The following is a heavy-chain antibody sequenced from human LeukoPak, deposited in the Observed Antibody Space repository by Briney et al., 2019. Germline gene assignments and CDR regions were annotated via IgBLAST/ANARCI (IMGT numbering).Heavy chain of an antibody. Sequence: GGSLTLSCAASGFTFRSYAMSWVRQVPGEGLEWVATVSGDASQTYDSDSLKGRFTISRNNSKNTVYLRMSSLRAEDTAIYYCAKALDGRGHWYERGADYWGRGTLVAVSS. CDR2: VSGDASQT. CDR3: AKALDGRGHWYERGADY. CDR1: GFTFRSYA. V-gene: IGHV3-23*01. D-gene: IGHD2-21*02. J-gene: IGHJ4*02.